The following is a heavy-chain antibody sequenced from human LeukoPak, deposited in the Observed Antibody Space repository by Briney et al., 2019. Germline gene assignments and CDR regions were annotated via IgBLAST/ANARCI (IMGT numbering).Heavy chain of an antibody. CDR1: GFTFSSYA. V-gene: IGHV3-23*01. CDR3: ARDSALGGDYSRYYYYYYGMDV. Sequence: PGGSLRLSCAASGFTFSSYAMSWVRQAPGKGLEWGSAISGSGGSTYYADSVKGRFTISRDNSKNTLYLQMNSLRAEDTAVYYCARDSALGGDYSRYYYYYYGMDVWGQGTTVTVSS. CDR2: ISGSGGST. J-gene: IGHJ6*02. D-gene: IGHD4-17*01.